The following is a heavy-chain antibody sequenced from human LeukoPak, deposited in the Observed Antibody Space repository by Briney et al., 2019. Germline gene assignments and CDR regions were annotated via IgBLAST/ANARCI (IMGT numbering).Heavy chain of an antibody. V-gene: IGHV3-23*01. CDR3: AKATGTGAFDI. J-gene: IGHJ3*02. CDR1: RFTFRNYA. Sequence: QTGGSLRLSCAASRFTFRNYAMSWVRQAPGKGLEWVSGISGSGGTTYYGDSVKGRFTISRDNSKSTLFLQMNGLRSEDTAVYYCAKATGTGAFDIWGQGTTVTVSS. CDR2: ISGSGGTT. D-gene: IGHD1-7*01.